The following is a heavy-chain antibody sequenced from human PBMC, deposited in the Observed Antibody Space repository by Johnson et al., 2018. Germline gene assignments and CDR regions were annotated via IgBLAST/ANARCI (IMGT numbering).Heavy chain of an antibody. D-gene: IGHD6-19*01. CDR3: ARGYLSGRAVAGTADAFDI. CDR1: GFTFSSYA. J-gene: IGHJ3*02. V-gene: IGHV3-30-3*01. Sequence: QVQLVQSGGGVVQXGRSLRLSCAASGFTFSSYAMHWVRQAPGKGLEWVAVISYDGSNKYYADSVKGRFTISSANSKNTLYMQMNSQKAEDTAVYYCARGYLSGRAVAGTADAFDIWGQGTMVTVSS. CDR2: ISYDGSNK.